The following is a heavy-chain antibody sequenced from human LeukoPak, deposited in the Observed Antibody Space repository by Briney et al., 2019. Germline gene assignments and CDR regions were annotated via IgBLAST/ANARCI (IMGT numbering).Heavy chain of an antibody. Sequence: GGSLRLSCTTSGFPFGDYAMTWVRQAPGKGMEWVGFIRSKAYGGTTEYAASVKGRFTISRDDSKSIAYLQMNSLKTEDTAVYYCTRDSWSGSTPYYFDYWGQGTLVTVSS. CDR3: TRDSWSGSTPYYFDY. V-gene: IGHV3-49*04. CDR2: IRSKAYGGTT. CDR1: GFPFGDYA. D-gene: IGHD3-3*01. J-gene: IGHJ4*02.